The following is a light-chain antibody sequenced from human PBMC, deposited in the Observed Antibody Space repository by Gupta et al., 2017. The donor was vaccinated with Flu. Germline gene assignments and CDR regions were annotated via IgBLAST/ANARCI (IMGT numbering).Light chain of an antibody. CDR3: QQEVSSPIT. CDR2: DTS. J-gene: IGKJ4*01. CDR1: QSIGSSY. Sequence: EIVLTQSPATLSLSPGERATLSCGASQSIGSSYLAWYQQKPGRAPRLLIYDTSSRATGIPDRFSGSGSGTDFTLTISRLEPEDFAVYYCQQEVSSPITFGGGTKVEIK. V-gene: IGKV3D-20*01.